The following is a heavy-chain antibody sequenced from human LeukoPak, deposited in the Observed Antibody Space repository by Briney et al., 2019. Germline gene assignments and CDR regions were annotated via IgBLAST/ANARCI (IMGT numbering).Heavy chain of an antibody. J-gene: IGHJ4*02. CDR1: GGSISSSY. V-gene: IGHV4-59*12. D-gene: IGHD2-21*02. CDR2: IYYSGST. CDR3: ARDLGTAGRPNDN. Sequence: SETLSLTCTVSGGSISSSYWSWIRQPPGKGLEWIGYIYYSGSTNYNPSLKSRVTISVDTSKNQFSLKLSSVTAADTAVYFCARDLGTAGRPNDNWGQGTLVTVSS.